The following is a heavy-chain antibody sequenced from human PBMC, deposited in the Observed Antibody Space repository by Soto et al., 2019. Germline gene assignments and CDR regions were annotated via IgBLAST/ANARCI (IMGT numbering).Heavy chain of an antibody. CDR1: GGSISSTDYY. Sequence: SETLSLTCTVSGGSISSTDYYWSWIRQPPGKGLEWIGYIYYSGSTYYNPSLKSRVTMSVDTSKNQFSLRLNSVTAADTAMYYCAIYYDKKSYAFDIWGQGTMVTISS. CDR3: AIYYDKKSYAFDI. CDR2: IYYSGST. J-gene: IGHJ3*02. V-gene: IGHV4-30-4*01. D-gene: IGHD3-22*01.